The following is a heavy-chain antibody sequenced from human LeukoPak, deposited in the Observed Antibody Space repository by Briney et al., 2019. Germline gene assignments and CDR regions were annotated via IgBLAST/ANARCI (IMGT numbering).Heavy chain of an antibody. CDR1: GGTFSSYA. CDR3: AGVGCSSTSCLGVSWYFDL. D-gene: IGHD2-2*01. J-gene: IGHJ2*01. Sequence: GASVKVSCKASGGTFSSYAISWVRQAPGQGLEWMGRIIPILGIANYAQKFQGRVTITADNSMSTAYMELSSLRSEDTAVYYCAGVGCSSTSCLGVSWYFDLWGRGTLVTVSS. CDR2: IIPILGIA. V-gene: IGHV1-69*04.